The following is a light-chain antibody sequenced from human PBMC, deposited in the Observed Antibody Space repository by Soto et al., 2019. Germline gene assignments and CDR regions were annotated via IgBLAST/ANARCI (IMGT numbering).Light chain of an antibody. V-gene: IGKV3-20*01. CDR2: GAS. Sequence: EIVLTQSPGTLCLSPGERATLSCRASQSVSSSYLAWYQQKPGQAPRLLIYGASSRATGIPDRFSGSGSGTDFTLTIRRLEPEDFAVYYCQQYGSSLSITFGQGTRREIK. CDR1: QSVSSSY. J-gene: IGKJ5*01. CDR3: QQYGSSLSIT.